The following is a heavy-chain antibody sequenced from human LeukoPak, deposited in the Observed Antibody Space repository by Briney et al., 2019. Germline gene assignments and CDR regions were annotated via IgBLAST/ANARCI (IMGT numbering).Heavy chain of an antibody. CDR2: IGTAGDT. CDR3: AKDPDCTSGICYTFFDY. Sequence: GGSLRLSYAATGFTFTYYDMHWVRKATGKGLEWVSGIGTAGDTYYADSVKGRFTISRDNSKNTLYLQMNSLRAEDTAVYYCAKDPDCTSGICYTFFDYWGQGTLVTVSS. CDR1: GFTFTYYD. J-gene: IGHJ4*02. D-gene: IGHD2-8*01. V-gene: IGHV3-13*01.